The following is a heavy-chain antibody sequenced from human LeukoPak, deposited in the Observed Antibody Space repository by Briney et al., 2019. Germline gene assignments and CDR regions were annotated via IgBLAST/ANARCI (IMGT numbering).Heavy chain of an antibody. J-gene: IGHJ1*01. V-gene: IGHV3-74*01. CDR1: GFTFSRYW. Sequence: GGSLRLSCEASGFTFSRYWMHWVRQAPGKGLVWVSRIKSDGKTNYADSVKGRFTISRDNAKNTVSLQMDSLRAEDTGVYYCARALSEVGGYYPEYFRYWGQGTLVTVSS. CDR3: ARALSEVGGYYPEYFRY. CDR2: IKSDGKT. D-gene: IGHD3-22*01.